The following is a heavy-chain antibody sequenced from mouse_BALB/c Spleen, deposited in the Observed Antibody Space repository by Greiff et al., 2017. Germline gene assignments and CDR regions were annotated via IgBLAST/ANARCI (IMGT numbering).Heavy chain of an antibody. D-gene: IGHD2-4*01. V-gene: IGHV5-6-5*01. CDR1: GFTFSSYA. CDR2: ISSGGST. J-gene: IGHJ4*01. CDR3: ARGGGLRSYAMDY. Sequence: DVMLVESGGGLVKPGGSLKLSCAASGFTFSSYAMSWVRQTPEKRLEWVASISSGGSTYYPDSVKGRFTISRDNARNILYLQMSSLRSEDTAMYYCARGGGLRSYAMDYWGQGTSVTVSS.